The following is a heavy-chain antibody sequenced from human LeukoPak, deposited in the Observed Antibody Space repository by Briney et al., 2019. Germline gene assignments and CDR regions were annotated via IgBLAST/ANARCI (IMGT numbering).Heavy chain of an antibody. CDR2: IRYDGSNK. V-gene: IGHV3-30*02. CDR1: GFTFSSYG. J-gene: IGHJ6*03. Sequence: GGSLRLSCAASGFTFSSYGMHWVRQAPGKGLEWVAFIRYDGSNKYYADSVKGRFTVSRDNSKNTLYLQMNSLRAEDTAVYYCAKGLVWSGYPRRMDVWGKGTTVTVSS. CDR3: AKGLVWSGYPRRMDV. D-gene: IGHD3-3*01.